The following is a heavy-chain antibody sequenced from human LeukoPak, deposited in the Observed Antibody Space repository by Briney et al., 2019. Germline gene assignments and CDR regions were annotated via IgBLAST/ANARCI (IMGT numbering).Heavy chain of an antibody. CDR2: IFSGGST. J-gene: IGHJ4*02. D-gene: IGHD4-17*01. CDR3: ARVLHGDYKYYFDY. V-gene: IGHV4-4*07. CDR1: GGSISGYY. Sequence: SETLSLTCTVSGGSISGYYWTWIRQPAGKGLEWIGRIFSGGSTNYNPSLKSRVTMSVDTSKNQFSLKVSSVTAADTALYYCARVLHGDYKYYFDYWGQGTLVTVSS.